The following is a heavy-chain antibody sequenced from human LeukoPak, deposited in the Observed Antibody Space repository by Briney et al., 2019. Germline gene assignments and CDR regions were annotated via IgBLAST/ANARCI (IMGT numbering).Heavy chain of an antibody. CDR3: AREQWLGSFYYFYYGLDV. V-gene: IGHV1-3*04. Sequence: ASVKVYCKASGYTLSQYAMHWVRQAPGQRPEWMGWINSGNSNTKYDQKFQGRVTITRGTSANTAYMELSSLRSEDTAVYYCAREQWLGSFYYFYYGLDVWGQGTTVTVSS. CDR2: INSGNSNT. J-gene: IGHJ6*02. D-gene: IGHD6-19*01. CDR1: GYTLSQYA.